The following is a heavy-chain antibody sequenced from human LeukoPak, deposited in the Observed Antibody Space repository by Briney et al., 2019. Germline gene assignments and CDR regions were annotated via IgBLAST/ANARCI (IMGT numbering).Heavy chain of an antibody. V-gene: IGHV4-30-4*01. CDR1: GGSISSGDYY. Sequence: SETLSLTCTVSGGSISSGDYYWSWIRQPPGKGLEWIGYIYYSGSTYYNPSLKSRVTISVDTSKDQFSLKLSSVTAADTAVYYCAGSIAAAGTGDYWGQGTLVTVSS. CDR3: AGSIAAAGTGDY. D-gene: IGHD6-13*01. J-gene: IGHJ4*02. CDR2: IYYSGST.